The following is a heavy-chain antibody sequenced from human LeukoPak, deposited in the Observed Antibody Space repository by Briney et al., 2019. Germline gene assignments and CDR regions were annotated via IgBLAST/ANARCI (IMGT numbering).Heavy chain of an antibody. J-gene: IGHJ4*02. D-gene: IGHD1-26*01. Sequence: ASVKVSCKASGGTFSSYAISWVRQAPGQGLEWMGGIIPIFGTANYAQKLQGRVTMTTDTSTSTAYMELRSLRSDDTAVYYCAREVVGSYYYFDYWGQGTLVTVSS. CDR3: AREVVGSYYYFDY. CDR1: GGTFSSYA. CDR2: IIPIFGTA. V-gene: IGHV1-69*05.